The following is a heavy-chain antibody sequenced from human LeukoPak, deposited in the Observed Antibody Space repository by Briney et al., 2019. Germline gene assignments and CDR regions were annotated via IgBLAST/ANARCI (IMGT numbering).Heavy chain of an antibody. V-gene: IGHV4-4*07. D-gene: IGHD2-15*01. CDR1: SGPISTYY. Sequence: SETLSLTCTVSSGPISTYYWSWIRQPAGKGLEWIGRIYSSGSTNYNPSLKNRVTMSVDTSKNQFSLKLSSVTAVDTAVYYCARGVADYYYYMDVWGKGTTVTVSS. CDR2: IYSSGST. J-gene: IGHJ6*03. CDR3: ARGVADYYYYMDV.